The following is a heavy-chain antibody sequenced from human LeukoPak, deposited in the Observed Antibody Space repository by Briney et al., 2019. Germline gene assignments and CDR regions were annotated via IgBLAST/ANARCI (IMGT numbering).Heavy chain of an antibody. CDR1: GFRFTDYS. V-gene: IGHV3-23*01. J-gene: IGHJ6*02. Sequence: GSLRLSCAASGFRFTDYSMSWVRQAPGKGLEWVAGLGRSGEYKYYADSVKGRFTISRDNSKDTVSLQMNSLRAEDSAIYFCVKDRPCETCMPMDAWGQGSTVTVSS. CDR3: VKDRPCETCMPMDA. D-gene: IGHD2-2*01. CDR2: LGRSGEYK.